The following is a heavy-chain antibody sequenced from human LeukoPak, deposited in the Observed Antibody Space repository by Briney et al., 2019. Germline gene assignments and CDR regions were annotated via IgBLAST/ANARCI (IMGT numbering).Heavy chain of an antibody. CDR3: ARDLGYYYGSGSY. J-gene: IGHJ4*02. D-gene: IGHD3-10*01. V-gene: IGHV3-66*01. Sequence: GGSLRLSCAASGVTVSSNDMSWVRQAPGKGLEWVSVIYSGGSTYYADSVKGRFTISRDNSKNTLYLQMNSLRAEDTAVYYCARDLGYYYGSGSYWGQGTLVTVSS. CDR2: IYSGGST. CDR1: GVTVSSND.